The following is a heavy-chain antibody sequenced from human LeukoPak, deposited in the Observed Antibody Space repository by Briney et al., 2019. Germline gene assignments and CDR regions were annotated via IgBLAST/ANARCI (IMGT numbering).Heavy chain of an antibody. V-gene: IGHV3-74*01. CDR3: VRVGKCGGDCYWTDGYFQH. D-gene: IGHD2-21*02. J-gene: IGHJ1*01. CDR1: GFTFSSYW. CDR2: MNSDGGTT. Sequence: PGGSLRLSCAASGFTFSSYWMHWVRQAPGKGLEWVSRMNSDGGTTNYADSVKGRFTICRDNAKNTLYLRMNSLRAEDTAVYYCVRVGKCGGDCYWTDGYFQHWGQGTLVTVSS.